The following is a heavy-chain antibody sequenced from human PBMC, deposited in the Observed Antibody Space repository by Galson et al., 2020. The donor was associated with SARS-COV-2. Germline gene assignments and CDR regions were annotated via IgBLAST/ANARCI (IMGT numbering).Heavy chain of an antibody. J-gene: IGHJ6*02. CDR3: AKDEGPVAGPPGDV. V-gene: IGHV3-23*01. CDR1: GFTFSSYA. D-gene: IGHD6-19*01. Sequence: GGSLSLSCAASGFTFSSYAMSWVRQAPGKGLEWVSAISGSGGSTYYADSVKGRFTISRDNSKNTLYLQMNSLRAEDTAVYYCAKDEGPVAGPPGDVWGQGTTVTVSS. CDR2: ISGSGGST.